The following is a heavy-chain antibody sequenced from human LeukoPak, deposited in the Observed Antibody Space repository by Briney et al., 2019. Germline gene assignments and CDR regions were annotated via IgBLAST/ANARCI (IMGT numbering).Heavy chain of an antibody. Sequence: XXXXRQAPGQGLEWMGGIIPIFGTANYAQKFQGRVTITADESTSTAYMELSSLRSEDTAVYYCARLDEYSSSSRYYGMDVWGQGTTVTVSS. V-gene: IGHV1-69*01. J-gene: IGHJ6*02. CDR2: IIPIFGTA. CDR3: ARLDEYSSSSRYYGMDV. D-gene: IGHD6-6*01.